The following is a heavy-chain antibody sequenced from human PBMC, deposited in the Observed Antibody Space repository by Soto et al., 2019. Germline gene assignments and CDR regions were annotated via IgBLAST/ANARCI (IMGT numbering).Heavy chain of an antibody. CDR3: AKSFALGDDYYYGMDV. CDR2: ISYDGSNK. V-gene: IGHV3-30*18. J-gene: IGHJ6*02. CDR1: GFTFSSYG. Sequence: SLRLSCAASGFTFSSYGMHWVRQAPGKGLEWVAVISYDGSNKYYADSVKGRFTISRDNSKNTLYLQMNSLRAEDTAVYYCAKSFALGDDYYYGMDVWGQGTTVTVSS. D-gene: IGHD2-21*02.